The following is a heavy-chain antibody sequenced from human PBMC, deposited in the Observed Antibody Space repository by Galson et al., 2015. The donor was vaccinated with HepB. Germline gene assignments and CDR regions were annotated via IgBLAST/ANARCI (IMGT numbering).Heavy chain of an antibody. V-gene: IGHV6-1*01. D-gene: IGHD3-3*01. CDR2: TYYGSKWYN. CDR3: ARHDDFFGLHDALDI. Sequence: CAISGDSVSSNTAAWNWIRQSPSRGLEWLGRTYYGSKWYNEYAVSVTSRITINPDTSKNQFSLHLNSVTPEDTAVYYCARHDDFFGLHDALDIWGQGTMVTVSS. J-gene: IGHJ3*02. CDR1: GDSVSSNTAA.